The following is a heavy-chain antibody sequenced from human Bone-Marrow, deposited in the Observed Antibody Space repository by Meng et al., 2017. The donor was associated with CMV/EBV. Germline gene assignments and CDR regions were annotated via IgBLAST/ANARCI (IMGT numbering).Heavy chain of an antibody. CDR2: IYYSGST. J-gene: IGHJ4*02. V-gene: IGHV4-59*12. CDR1: GGSISSYY. CDR3: ARDRSGDSGYPSYFDY. Sequence: GSLRLSCTVSGGSISSYYWSWIRQPPGKGLEWIGYIYYSGSTYYNPSLKSRVTISVDTSKNQFSLKLSSVTAADTAVYYCARDRSGDSGYPSYFDYWGQGTLVPVSS. D-gene: IGHD5-12*01.